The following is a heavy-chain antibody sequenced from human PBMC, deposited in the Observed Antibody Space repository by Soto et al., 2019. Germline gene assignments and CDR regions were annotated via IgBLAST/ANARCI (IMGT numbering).Heavy chain of an antibody. J-gene: IGHJ4*02. D-gene: IGHD3-9*01. V-gene: IGHV3-7*01. Sequence: EVQLVESGGGLVQPGGSLRLSCAASGFTFSNYWMSWVRQAPGKGLEWVANIKQDGSETSHVDPVKGRLTISRDNAKNSVYLQMNSLRVEDTAVYYCAREWPHYFWGQGTLVTVSS. CDR2: IKQDGSET. CDR1: GFTFSNYW. CDR3: AREWPHYF.